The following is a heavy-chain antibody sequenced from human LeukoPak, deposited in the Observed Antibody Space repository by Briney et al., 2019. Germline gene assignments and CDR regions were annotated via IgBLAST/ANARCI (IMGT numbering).Heavy chain of an antibody. CDR3: ARPYYYDSRIDP. D-gene: IGHD3-22*01. J-gene: IGHJ5*02. V-gene: IGHV4-30-4*01. CDR1: GGSISSGDYY. Sequence: SQTLSLTCTVSGGSISSGDYYWSWIRQPPGKGLEWIAYMYYSGSTYYNPSLKSPVTMSADTSKNQLSLKLSSVTAADTAVYYCARPYYYDSRIDPWGQGILVTVSS. CDR2: MYYSGST.